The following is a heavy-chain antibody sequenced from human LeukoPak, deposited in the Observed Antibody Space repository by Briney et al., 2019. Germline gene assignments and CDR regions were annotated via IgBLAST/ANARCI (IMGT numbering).Heavy chain of an antibody. CDR1: GGTFSSYA. CDR2: IIPIFGTA. Sequence: SVKVSCKASGGTFSSYAISWVRQAPGQGLEWVGGIIPIFGTANYAQKFQGRVTITADESTSTAYMEPSSLRSEDTAVYYCARGGIAAAGTQFDYWGQGTLVTVSS. CDR3: ARGGIAAAGTQFDY. D-gene: IGHD6-13*01. V-gene: IGHV1-69*13. J-gene: IGHJ4*02.